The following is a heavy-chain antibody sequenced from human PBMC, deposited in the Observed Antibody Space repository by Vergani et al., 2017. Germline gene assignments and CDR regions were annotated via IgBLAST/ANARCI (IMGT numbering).Heavy chain of an antibody. D-gene: IGHD3-16*01. V-gene: IGHV3-73*01. CDR1: GFTFSGSA. J-gene: IGHJ4*02. CDR2: IRNKANNYAT. CDR3: TRTSGLGEPLDY. Sequence: EVQLVESGGGLVQPGGSLKVSCAASGFTFSGSAMHWVRQASGKGLEWVGRIRNKANNYATAYAASVKGRFTISRDEAKNTTYLQMNSLKTEDTAMYYCTRTSGLGEPLDYWGQGTLVTVSS.